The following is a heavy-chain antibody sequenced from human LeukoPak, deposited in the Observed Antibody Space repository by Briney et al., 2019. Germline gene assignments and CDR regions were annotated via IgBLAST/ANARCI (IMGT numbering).Heavy chain of an antibody. D-gene: IGHD3-16*01. CDR3: GRWGQPHYYFDY. CDR1: GYTFTSYD. V-gene: IGHV1-8*01. CDR2: MNPNSGNT. J-gene: IGHJ4*02. Sequence: GASVKVSCKTSGYTFTSYDINWVRQATGQGLEWMGWMNPNSGNTGYAQKFQGRVTMTRNTSISTAYMELSSLRSEDTAVYYCGRWGQPHYYFDYWGQGTLVTVSS.